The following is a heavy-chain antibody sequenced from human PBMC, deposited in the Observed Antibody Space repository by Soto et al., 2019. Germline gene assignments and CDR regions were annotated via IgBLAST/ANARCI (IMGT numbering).Heavy chain of an antibody. CDR3: ARLVGGYDSYFDH. Sequence: GESLKISCKGSGYDFTRTWIGWVRQLPGKGLDWMGIIYPGDSETRYSPSFQGQVTISADRSFSTAYLQWSSLKTSDTAMYYCARLVGGYDSYFDHWGQVTRVTVSP. J-gene: IGHJ4*02. D-gene: IGHD5-12*01. CDR1: GYDFTRTW. V-gene: IGHV5-51*01. CDR2: IYPGDSET.